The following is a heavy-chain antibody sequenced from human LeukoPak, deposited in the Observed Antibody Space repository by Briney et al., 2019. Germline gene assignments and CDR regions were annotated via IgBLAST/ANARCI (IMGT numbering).Heavy chain of an antibody. CDR1: GFTFSSYS. CDR2: IRSSSSTI. D-gene: IGHD1-26*01. CDR3: ARVVGGASSSGYMDV. V-gene: IGHV3-48*04. Sequence: GGSLRLSCAASGFTFSSYSMNWVRQAPGKGLEWVSYIRSSSSTIYYADSAKGRFTISRDNAKNSLYLQMNSLRAEDTAVYYCARVVGGASSSGYMDVWGKGTTVTVSS. J-gene: IGHJ6*03.